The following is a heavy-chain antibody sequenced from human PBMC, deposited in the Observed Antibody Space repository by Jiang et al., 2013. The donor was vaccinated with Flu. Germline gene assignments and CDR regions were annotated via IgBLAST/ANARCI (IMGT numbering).Heavy chain of an antibody. V-gene: IGHV3-33*01. CDR3: AREADVPRDSSSWYYFDY. CDR2: IWYDGSNK. CDR1: GFTFSSYG. J-gene: IGHJ4*02. Sequence: QLVESGGGVVQPGRSLRLSCAASGFTFSSYGMHWVRQAPGKGLEWVAVIWYDGSNKYYADSVKGRFTISRDNSKNTLYLQMNSLRAEDTAVYYCAREADVPRDSSSWYYFDYWGQGTLVTVSS. D-gene: IGHD6-13*01.